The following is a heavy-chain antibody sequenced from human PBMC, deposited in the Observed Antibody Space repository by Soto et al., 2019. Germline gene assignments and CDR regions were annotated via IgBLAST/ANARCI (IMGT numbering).Heavy chain of an antibody. Sequence: SVKVSCKASGGTFRNYPINWVRQAPGQGLEWMGSIFPLTDIPDYAQNFQARLTISADKSTSTAYMELSSLTSDDTATYFCARGPLVVLNYFESWGQGTLVTVSS. V-gene: IGHV1-69*04. CDR1: GGTFRNYP. CDR3: ARGPLVVLNYFES. CDR2: IFPLTDIP. J-gene: IGHJ4*02.